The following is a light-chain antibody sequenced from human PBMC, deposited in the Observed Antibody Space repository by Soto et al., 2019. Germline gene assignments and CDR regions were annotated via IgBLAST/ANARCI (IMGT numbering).Light chain of an antibody. CDR1: SSDVGAYNY. CDR3: TSFTSSISVV. V-gene: IGLV2-14*01. CDR2: EVS. J-gene: IGLJ2*01. Sequence: QSALTKPASVSGSPGQSITLSCTGTSSDVGAYNYVSWYQQHPGKAPKLMLYEVSNRPSGVSNRFSGSKSGNTASLTIFGLQAEDEADYYCTSFTSSISVVFGGGTKLT.